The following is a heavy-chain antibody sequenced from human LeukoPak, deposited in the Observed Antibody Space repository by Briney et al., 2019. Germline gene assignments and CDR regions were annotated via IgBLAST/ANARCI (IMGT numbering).Heavy chain of an antibody. J-gene: IGHJ4*02. Sequence: SETLSLTCTVSGGSISSYYWSWIRQPPGKGLEWIGYIYYSGSTNYNPSLKSRVTISVDTSKNEFSLKLTSVTAADTAVYYCARGGVVGADIDYWGQGTLVTVSS. CDR3: ARGGVVGADIDY. CDR1: GGSISSYY. D-gene: IGHD2-15*01. CDR2: IYYSGST. V-gene: IGHV4-59*01.